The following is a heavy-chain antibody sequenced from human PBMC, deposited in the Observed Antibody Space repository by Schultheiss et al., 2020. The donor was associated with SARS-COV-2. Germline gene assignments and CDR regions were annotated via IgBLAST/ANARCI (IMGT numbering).Heavy chain of an antibody. CDR1: GGSISSGGYY. V-gene: IGHV4-31*03. Sequence: SETLSLTCTVSGGSISSGGYYWSWIRQHPGKGLEWIGYIYYSGSTYYNPSLKSRVTISVDTSKNQFSLKLSSVTAADTAVYYCARPPYYDFWSEMYYYYYMDVWGKGTTVTGSS. CDR3: ARPPYYDFWSEMYYYYYMDV. CDR2: IYYSGST. D-gene: IGHD3-3*01. J-gene: IGHJ6*03.